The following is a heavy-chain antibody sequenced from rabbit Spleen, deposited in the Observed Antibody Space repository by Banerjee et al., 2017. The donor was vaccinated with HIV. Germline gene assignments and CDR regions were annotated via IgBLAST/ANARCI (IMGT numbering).Heavy chain of an antibody. D-gene: IGHD8-1*01. V-gene: IGHV1S40*01. CDR1: GFDFSDNYF. CDR3: ARDGAGGSYFAL. CDR2: IDPVFGIT. J-gene: IGHJ4*01. Sequence: QSLEESGGDLVKPGASLTLTCKASGFDFSDNYFLCWVRQAPGKGLEWIGYIDPVFGITYYANWVNGRFSISRENAQNTVFLQMTSLTAADTATYFCARDGAGGSYFALWGPGTLVTVS.